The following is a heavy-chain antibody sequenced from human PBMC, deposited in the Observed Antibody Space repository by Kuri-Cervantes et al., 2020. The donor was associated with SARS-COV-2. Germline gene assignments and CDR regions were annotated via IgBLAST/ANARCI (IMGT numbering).Heavy chain of an antibody. D-gene: IGHD3-3*01. V-gene: IGHV3-48*01. CDR2: ISSSSSTI. CDR1: GFTCSSYS. CDR3: ARDFSITIFGVVIGVHYFDY. Sequence: GESLKISCAASGFTCSSYSMNWVRQAPGKGLEWVSYISSSSSTIYYADSVKGRFTISRDNAKNSLYLQMNSLRAEETAVYYCARDFSITIFGVVIGVHYFDYWGQGTLVTVSS. J-gene: IGHJ4*02.